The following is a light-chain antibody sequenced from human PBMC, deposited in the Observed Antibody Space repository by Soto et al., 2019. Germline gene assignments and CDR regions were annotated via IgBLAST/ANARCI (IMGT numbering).Light chain of an antibody. J-gene: IGLJ2*01. Sequence: QFALTQAASESGSPGQSITISCTGTSSDVGGYNYVSWYQHHPGKAPKLMIYDVSNRPSGVSNRFSGSKSGNTASLTISGVQAEDEADYYCSSYTSTSTLLVFGGGTKLTVL. CDR3: SSYTSTSTLLV. CDR1: SSDVGGYNY. CDR2: DVS. V-gene: IGLV2-14*03.